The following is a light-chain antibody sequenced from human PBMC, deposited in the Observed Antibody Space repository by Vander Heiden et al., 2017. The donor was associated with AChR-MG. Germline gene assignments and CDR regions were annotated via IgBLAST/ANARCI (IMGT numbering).Light chain of an antibody. J-gene: IGKJ4*01. Sequence: DIQMTQSPSSLSASVGDRVTITCRAGQSITTYLNWYQQRPGEAPKLLIYAASNLQGGVPSRFSGSGSGTEFTLTINSLQPEDFATYYCQQGDSRPLTFGGGTKVEI. CDR2: AAS. CDR3: QQGDSRPLT. V-gene: IGKV1-39*01. CDR1: QSITTY.